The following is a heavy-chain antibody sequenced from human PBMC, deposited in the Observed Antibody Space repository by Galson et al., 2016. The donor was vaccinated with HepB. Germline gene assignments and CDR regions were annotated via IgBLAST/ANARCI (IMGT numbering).Heavy chain of an antibody. Sequence: SLRLSCAASGFTFSHFAMSWVRQAPGKGLEWFSAISAGADRSYYADSVKGRFTISRDNSKNTLYLQMNSLRTEDTAVYYCAKDWGYCGGDCPVYFDLWGRCTLVTVSS. J-gene: IGHJ2*01. V-gene: IGHV3-23*01. CDR2: ISAGADRS. D-gene: IGHD2-21*02. CDR1: GFTFSHFA. CDR3: AKDWGYCGGDCPVYFDL.